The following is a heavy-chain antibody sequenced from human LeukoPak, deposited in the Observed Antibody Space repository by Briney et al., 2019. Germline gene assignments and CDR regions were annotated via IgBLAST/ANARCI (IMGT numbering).Heavy chain of an antibody. Sequence: QPGRSLRLSCAASGFTFSSYGMHWVRQAPGKGLEWVAVIWYDGSNKYYADSVKGRFTISRDNSKNTLYLQMNSLRAEDTAVYYCAREYLLEFYDSSDLVAFDIWGQGTMVTVSS. CDR1: GFTFSSYG. V-gene: IGHV3-33*01. CDR2: IWYDGSNK. D-gene: IGHD3-22*01. J-gene: IGHJ3*02. CDR3: AREYLLEFYDSSDLVAFDI.